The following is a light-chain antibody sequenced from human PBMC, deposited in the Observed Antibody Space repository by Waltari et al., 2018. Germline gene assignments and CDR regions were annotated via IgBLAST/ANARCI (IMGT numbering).Light chain of an antibody. Sequence: DIQMTQSPSTLSASVGDRVTITCRASQSISTWLAWYQQKPGKAPELLIYKASSLESEVPSRFSGSGSGTELTLTISRLQPEDFATYSCQQYNRYWTFGQGTKVEIK. V-gene: IGKV1-5*03. CDR3: QQYNRYWT. CDR1: QSISTW. CDR2: KAS. J-gene: IGKJ1*01.